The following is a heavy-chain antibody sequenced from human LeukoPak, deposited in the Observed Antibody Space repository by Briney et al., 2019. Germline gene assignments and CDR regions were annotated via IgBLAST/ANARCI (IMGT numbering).Heavy chain of an antibody. CDR3: ARDEGSGSYLDY. CDR1: GFSFSGYD. CDR2: ISGSGGST. D-gene: IGHD3-10*01. Sequence: GGSLRLSCAASGFSFSGYDMSWVRQAPGMGLEWVSAISGSGGSTYYADSVKGRFTISRDNSKNTLYLQMNSLRVEDTAVFYCARDEGSGSYLDYWGQGTLVAVSS. V-gene: IGHV3-23*01. J-gene: IGHJ4*02.